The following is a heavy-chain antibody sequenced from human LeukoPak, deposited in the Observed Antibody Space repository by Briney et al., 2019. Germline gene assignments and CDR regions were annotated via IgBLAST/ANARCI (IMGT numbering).Heavy chain of an antibody. J-gene: IGHJ3*02. CDR2: INQDGTEK. V-gene: IGHV3-7*05. CDR3: ARTSVNSLWDDAFDI. Sequence: PGGSLRLSCEASEFIFSKYWMSGVRQAPEKGLEWVARINQDGTEKYSVDSVKGRFTISRDNAKNPLYLQINNVKAEDTAVYYCARTSVNSLWDDAFDIWGQGTMVTVSS. D-gene: IGHD4-17*01. CDR1: EFIFSKYW.